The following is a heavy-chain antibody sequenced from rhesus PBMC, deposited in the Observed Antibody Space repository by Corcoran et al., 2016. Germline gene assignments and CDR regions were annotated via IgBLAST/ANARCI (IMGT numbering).Heavy chain of an antibody. J-gene: IGHJ2*01. CDR3: ATTLTVTTSWYFDL. D-gene: IGHD4-23*01. Sequence: EVQLVQSGAEVKRPGESLKISCKTSGFIFTSYWISRVRQMPGKGLGWMGAIYPGDSDNRYKPAFQGQGTISAEKAISTAYLQWSRLKASDTATYYCATTLTVTTSWYFDLWGPGTPITISS. V-gene: IGHV5-20*01. CDR2: IYPGDSDN. CDR1: GFIFTSYW.